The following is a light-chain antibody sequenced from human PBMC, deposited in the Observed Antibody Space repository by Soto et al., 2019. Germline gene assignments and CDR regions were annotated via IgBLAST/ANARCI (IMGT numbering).Light chain of an antibody. CDR2: DNN. CDR3: GTWDSSLSGVV. Sequence: QSALTQPPSVSAAPGQKVTISCSGSSSNIGNNYVSWYQQLPGTAPKLLIYDNNKRPSGIPDRFSGSKSGTSATLGITGLQNGDEADYYCGTWDSSLSGVVFGGGTKLTVL. CDR1: SSNIGNNY. J-gene: IGLJ2*01. V-gene: IGLV1-51*01.